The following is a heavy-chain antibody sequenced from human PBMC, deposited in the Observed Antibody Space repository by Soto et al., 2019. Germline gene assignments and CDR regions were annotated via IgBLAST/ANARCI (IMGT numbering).Heavy chain of an antibody. CDR2: IYHSGST. V-gene: IGHV4-30-2*01. CDR1: GGSISSGGYS. CDR3: ARERIQLPNWFDP. D-gene: IGHD5-18*01. J-gene: IGHJ5*02. Sequence: KPSETLSLTCAVSGGSISSGGYSWSWIRQPPGKGLEWIGYIYHSGSTYYNPSLKSRVTISVDRSKNQFSLKLSSVTAADTAVYYCARERIQLPNWFDPWGQGTLVTV.